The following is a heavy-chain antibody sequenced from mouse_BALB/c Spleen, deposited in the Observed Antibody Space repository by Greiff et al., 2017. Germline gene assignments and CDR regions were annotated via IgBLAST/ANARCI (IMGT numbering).Heavy chain of an antibody. V-gene: IGHV1-54*01. J-gene: IGHJ2*01. D-gene: IGHD4-1*01. CDR3: LGREDY. Sequence: QVQLKQSGAELVRPGTSVKVSCKASGYAFTNYLIEWVKQRPGQGLEWIGVINPGSGGTNYNEKFKGKATLTADKSPSTAYMQLSSLTSDDSAVYFCLGREDYWGQGTTLTVSS. CDR2: INPGSGGT. CDR1: GYAFTNYL.